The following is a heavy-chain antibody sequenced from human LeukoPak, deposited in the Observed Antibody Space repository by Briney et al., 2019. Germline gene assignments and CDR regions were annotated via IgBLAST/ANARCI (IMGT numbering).Heavy chain of an antibody. J-gene: IGHJ6*02. CDR3: ARGPYDFWSGYSSYYGMDV. V-gene: IGHV4-4*02. CDR1: GGSISSNNW. CDR2: IYHSGST. D-gene: IGHD3-3*01. Sequence: PSETLSLTCAVSGGSISSNNWWGWVRQPPGKGLEWIGEIYHSGSTNYNPSLKSRVTISVDTSKNQFSLKLSSVTAADTAVYYCARGPYDFWSGYSSYYGMDVWGQGTTVTVSS.